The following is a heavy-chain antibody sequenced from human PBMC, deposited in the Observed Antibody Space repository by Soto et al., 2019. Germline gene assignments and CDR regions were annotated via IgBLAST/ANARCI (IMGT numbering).Heavy chain of an antibody. V-gene: IGHV1-69*13. Sequence: ASVKVSCKASGGTFSSYAISWVRQAPGQGLEWMGGIIPIFGTANYAQKFQGRVTITADESTSTAYMELSSLRSDDTAVYYCARGAHVDTAMVHSFYYYYGMDVWGQGTTVTVSS. CDR2: IIPIFGTA. CDR3: ARGAHVDTAMVHSFYYYYGMDV. J-gene: IGHJ6*02. D-gene: IGHD5-18*01. CDR1: GGTFSSYA.